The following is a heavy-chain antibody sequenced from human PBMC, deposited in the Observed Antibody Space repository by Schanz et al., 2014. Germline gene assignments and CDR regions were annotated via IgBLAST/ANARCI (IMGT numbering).Heavy chain of an antibody. CDR1: GFSFSSYA. Sequence: EVQLAESGGGLVQPGGSLRLSCAASGFSFSSYAMGWVRQARGKGLEWVSAMNESHSTIYYADSVKGRFTISRDNSKNTVHLQMNSLRAEDTAVYYCAKQHIVRGVIYLNWFDSWGQGTLVTVSS. V-gene: IGHV3-23*04. J-gene: IGHJ5*01. CDR2: MNESHSTI. CDR3: AKQHIVRGVIYLNWFDS. D-gene: IGHD3-10*01.